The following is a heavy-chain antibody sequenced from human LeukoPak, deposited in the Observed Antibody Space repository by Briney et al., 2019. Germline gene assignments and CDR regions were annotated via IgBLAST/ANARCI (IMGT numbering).Heavy chain of an antibody. Sequence: SETLSLTCTVSGGSISSYYWSWIRQPPGKGLEWIGYIYYSGSTNYNPSLKSRVTISVDTSKNQFSLKLSSVTAADTAVYYCARVKEGYDTYYYMDVWGKGTTVTVSS. CDR2: IYYSGST. CDR3: ARVKEGYDTYYYMDV. D-gene: IGHD5-12*01. V-gene: IGHV4-59*01. J-gene: IGHJ6*03. CDR1: GGSISSYY.